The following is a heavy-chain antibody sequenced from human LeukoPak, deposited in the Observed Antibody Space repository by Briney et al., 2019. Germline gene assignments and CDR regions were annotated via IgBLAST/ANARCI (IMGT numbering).Heavy chain of an antibody. CDR1: GVSIITNTYH. J-gene: IGHJ4*02. CDR3: AGECSSAVGY. V-gene: IGHV4-39*01. CDR2: IHYSGTA. Sequence: PSETLSLTCTVSGVSIITNTYHWGWVRQPPGKGLEWIASIHYSGTAYYRPPLRSRLTISADTSKNQFSLKLRSVTAADTAVYYCAGECSSAVGYWGQGTLVTVSS. D-gene: IGHD2-2*01.